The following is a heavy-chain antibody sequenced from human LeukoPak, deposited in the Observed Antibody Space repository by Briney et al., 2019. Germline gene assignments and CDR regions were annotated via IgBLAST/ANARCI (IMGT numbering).Heavy chain of an antibody. D-gene: IGHD6-19*01. Sequence: GESLKISCKGSGYSFTSYWIGWVRQMPGKGLEWMGIIYPGDSDTRYSPSFQGQVTISADKSIRTAYLQWSSLKASDTAMYYCAIQGSSIAVTVDYWGQGTLVTVSS. CDR3: AIQGSSIAVTVDY. J-gene: IGHJ4*02. CDR2: IYPGDSDT. CDR1: GYSFTSYW. V-gene: IGHV5-51*01.